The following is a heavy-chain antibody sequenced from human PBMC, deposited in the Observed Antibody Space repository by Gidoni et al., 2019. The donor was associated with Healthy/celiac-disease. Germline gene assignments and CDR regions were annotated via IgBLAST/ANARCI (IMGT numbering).Heavy chain of an antibody. CDR1: GGSISSSSYY. V-gene: IGHV4-39*01. CDR2: IYYSGST. D-gene: IGHD3-22*01. CDR3: ARPRRDTMIVEVGYFDL. Sequence: QLQLQESGPGLVKPSETLSLTCTVSGGSISSSSYYWGWIRQPPGKGLEWIGSIYYSGSTYYNPSLKSRVTISVDTSKNQFSLKLSSVTAADTAVYYCARPRRDTMIVEVGYFDLWGRGTLVTVSS. J-gene: IGHJ2*01.